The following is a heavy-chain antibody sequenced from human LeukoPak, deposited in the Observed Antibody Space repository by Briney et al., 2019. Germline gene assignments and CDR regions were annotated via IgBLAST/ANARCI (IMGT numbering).Heavy chain of an antibody. D-gene: IGHD6-19*01. J-gene: IGHJ4*02. CDR3: ARSGGSSGWYYFDN. Sequence: SETLSLTCTVSDGSIRSHYWSWIRHPAGEGLEWIGRIYTSGSTNYNPSLSSRVTMSVDTSKSQFSLNLRSVTAADTAVYYCARSGGSSGWYYFDNWGQGALVSVSS. CDR2: IYTSGST. V-gene: IGHV4-4*07. CDR1: DGSIRSHY.